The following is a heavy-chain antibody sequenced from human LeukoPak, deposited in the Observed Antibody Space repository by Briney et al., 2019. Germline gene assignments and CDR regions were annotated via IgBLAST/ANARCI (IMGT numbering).Heavy chain of an antibody. CDR2: IYPGDSDT. CDR3: ARGRRGYSGYNDWLFDP. V-gene: IGHV5-51*01. D-gene: IGHD5-12*01. CDR1: GYSFTSYW. J-gene: IGHJ5*02. Sequence: GESLKISCKGSGYSFTSYWLGWVRQMPGKGLEWMGIIYPGDSDTRYSPSFQGQVTISADKSISTASLQWSSLKASDTPMYYCARGRRGYSGYNDWLFDPWGQGTLVSVSS.